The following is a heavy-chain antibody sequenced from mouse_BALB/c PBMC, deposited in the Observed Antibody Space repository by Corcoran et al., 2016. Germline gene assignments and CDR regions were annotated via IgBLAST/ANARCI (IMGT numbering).Heavy chain of an antibody. CDR3: ASQPIYYGNSYAY. J-gene: IGHJ3*01. D-gene: IGHD2-1*01. CDR1: GYTFTNYG. V-gene: IGHV9-3-1*01. Sequence: QIQLVQSGPELKKPGETVKISCKASGYTFTNYGMNWVKQAPGKGLKWMGWINTYTGEPTYADDFKGRFAFSLETSASTAYLQSNNLKHEDTATYFCASQPIYYGNSYAYWGQGTLVTVSA. CDR2: INTYTGEP.